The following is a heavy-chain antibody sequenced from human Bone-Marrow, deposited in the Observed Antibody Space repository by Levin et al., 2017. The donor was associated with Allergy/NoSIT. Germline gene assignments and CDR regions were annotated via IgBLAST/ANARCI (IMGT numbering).Heavy chain of an antibody. CDR3: ASDMVRGVMDY. D-gene: IGHD3-10*01. V-gene: IGHV3-30*04. Sequence: GGSLRLSCAASGFTFSSYAMHWVRQAPGKGLEWVAVISYDGSNKYYADSVKGRFTISRDNSKNTLYLQMNSLRAEDTAVYYCASDMVRGVMDYWGQGTLVTVSS. CDR1: GFTFSSYA. J-gene: IGHJ4*02. CDR2: ISYDGSNK.